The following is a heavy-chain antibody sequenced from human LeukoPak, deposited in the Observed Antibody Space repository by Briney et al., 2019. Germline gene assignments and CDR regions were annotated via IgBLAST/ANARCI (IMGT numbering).Heavy chain of an antibody. J-gene: IGHJ4*02. D-gene: IGHD1-26*01. CDR3: VRDLSLTSGSN. V-gene: IGHV3-7*03. CDR2: INKDGSEV. Sequence: GGSLRLSCAGSGFISSSYWISWVRQAPGKGLEWVANINKDGSEVNYVGSMKGRFTISRDNAKNSLYLQMNSLRAEDTAVYYCVRDLSLTSGSNWGQGTLVTVSS. CDR1: GFISSSYW.